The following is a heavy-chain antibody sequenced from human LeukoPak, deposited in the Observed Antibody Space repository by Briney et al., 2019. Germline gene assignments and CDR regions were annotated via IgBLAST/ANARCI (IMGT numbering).Heavy chain of an antibody. CDR1: GGTFSSYA. J-gene: IGHJ4*02. CDR3: ASEITIVRGARAGFDY. D-gene: IGHD3-10*01. Sequence: SVKVSCKASGGTFSSYAISWVRQAPGQGLEWMGGIIPIFGTANYAQKFQGRVTITTDESTSTAYMELSSLRSEATAVYYCASEITIVRGARAGFDYWGQGTLVTVSS. V-gene: IGHV1-69*05. CDR2: IIPIFGTA.